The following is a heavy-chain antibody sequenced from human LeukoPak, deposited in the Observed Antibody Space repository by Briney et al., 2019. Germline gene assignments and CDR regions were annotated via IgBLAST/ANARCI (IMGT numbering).Heavy chain of an antibody. CDR3: ARGGGYNFAVDY. D-gene: IGHD5-24*01. V-gene: IGHV4-39*07. Sequence: TSETLSLTCTVSGGSIGSSSYYWVWIRQPPGKGREWVGSIYYSGSTNDNPSLKSRVTISVDTSKTQFSLKMSSVTAADTAVYYCARGGGYNFAVDYWGQGTLVTVSS. J-gene: IGHJ4*02. CDR1: GGSIGSSSYY. CDR2: IYYSGST.